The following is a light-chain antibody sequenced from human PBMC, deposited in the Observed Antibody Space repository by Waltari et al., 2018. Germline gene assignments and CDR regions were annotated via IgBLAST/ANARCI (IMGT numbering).Light chain of an antibody. J-gene: IGKJ1*01. CDR2: RAS. V-gene: IGKV3-20*01. CDR1: QSVGSRS. Sequence: EIVLTQSPGTASLSPGERVTLSCRASQSVGSRSLAWYQQKPGQAPRLVLYRASRRATGIPDRFSGSGSGTDFSLTISRLEPEDFAVYYCQQHGTLPATFGQGTKVEIK. CDR3: QQHGTLPAT.